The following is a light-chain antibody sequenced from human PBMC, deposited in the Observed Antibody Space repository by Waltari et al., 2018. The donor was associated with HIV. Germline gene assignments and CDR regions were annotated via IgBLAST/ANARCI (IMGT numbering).Light chain of an antibody. CDR3: QQYYSYPYT. J-gene: IGKJ2*01. V-gene: IGKV1-8*01. Sequence: AIRMTQSPSSFSASTGDRVTITCRASQGISSYFAWYQQKPGKAPKRLIYAASTLQSGVPSRFSGSGSGTDFTLTISCLQSEDFATYYCQQYYSYPYTFGQGTKLEIK. CDR2: AAS. CDR1: QGISSY.